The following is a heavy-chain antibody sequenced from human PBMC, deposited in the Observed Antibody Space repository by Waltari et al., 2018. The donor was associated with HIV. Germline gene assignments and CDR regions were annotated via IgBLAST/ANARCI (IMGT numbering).Heavy chain of an antibody. D-gene: IGHD3-16*01. CDR1: GVPIRSSRPF. CDR3: ARHPTMGAHFFDS. J-gene: IGHJ4*02. V-gene: IGHV4-39*02. CDR2: IYYSGTT. Sequence: LRLQESGPGLVKPSETLSLNCTVSGVPIRSSRPFGGWVRPAPGRNMEWITTIYYSGTTYYNPSFKNRVSISIDVSKNLVSLSLRSVTAADTGLYFCARHPTMGAHFFDSWGQGTLVTVSS.